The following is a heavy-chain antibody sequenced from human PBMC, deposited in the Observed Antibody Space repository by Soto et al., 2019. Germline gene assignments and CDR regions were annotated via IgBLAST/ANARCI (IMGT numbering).Heavy chain of an antibody. CDR2: IYYSGST. J-gene: IGHJ6*02. D-gene: IGHD3-3*01. CDR1: GGSISSSSYY. Sequence: QLQLQESGPGLVKPSETLSLTCTVSGGSISSSSYYWGWIRQPPGKGLEWIGSIYYSGSTYYNPSLKSRVTISVDTSKNQFSLKLSSVTAADTAVYYCARLGGFLEWLFRERYGMDVWGQGTTVTVSS. V-gene: IGHV4-39*01. CDR3: ARLGGFLEWLFRERYGMDV.